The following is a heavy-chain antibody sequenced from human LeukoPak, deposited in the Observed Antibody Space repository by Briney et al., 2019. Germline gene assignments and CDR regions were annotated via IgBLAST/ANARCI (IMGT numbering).Heavy chain of an antibody. Sequence: ASVKVSCKASGYTFTSYGISWVRQAPGQGLEWMGWISAYNGNTNYAQKLQGRVTMTTDTSTSTAYMELRSLRSDDTAVYYCARVGKKYCSGGSCYLWNYWGQGTLVTVSS. CDR1: GYTFTSYG. D-gene: IGHD2-15*01. J-gene: IGHJ4*02. CDR3: ARVGKKYCSGGSCYLWNY. CDR2: ISAYNGNT. V-gene: IGHV1-18*01.